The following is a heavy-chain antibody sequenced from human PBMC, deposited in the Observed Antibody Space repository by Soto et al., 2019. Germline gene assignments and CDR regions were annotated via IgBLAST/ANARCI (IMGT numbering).Heavy chain of an antibody. Sequence: GESLKISCKGSGYSFTSYWIGWVRQMPGKGLEWMGIIYPGDSDTRYSPSFQGQVTISADKSIGTAYLQWSSLKASDTAMYYCARHYRGDMRRLKNSKSNWFDPWGQGTLVTVSS. CDR3: ARHYRGDMRRLKNSKSNWFDP. V-gene: IGHV5-51*01. D-gene: IGHD3-16*01. J-gene: IGHJ5*02. CDR1: GYSFTSYW. CDR2: IYPGDSDT.